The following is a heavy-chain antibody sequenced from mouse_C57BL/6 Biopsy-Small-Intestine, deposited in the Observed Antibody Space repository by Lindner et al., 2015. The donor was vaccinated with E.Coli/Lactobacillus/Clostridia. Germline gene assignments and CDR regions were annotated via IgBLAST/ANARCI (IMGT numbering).Heavy chain of an antibody. CDR1: GYSFTGYN. Sequence: VQLQESGAELVQPGTSVKISCKSSGYSFTGYNMNWVKQSHGKSLEWIGNINPYYGSTNYNQKFKGKATLTVDKSSSTAYMQLNSLTSEDSAVYYCLLYYYDGNYDYWGQGTTLTVSS. V-gene: IGHV1-39*01. CDR2: INPYYGST. CDR3: LLYYYDGNYDY. J-gene: IGHJ2*01. D-gene: IGHD1-1*01.